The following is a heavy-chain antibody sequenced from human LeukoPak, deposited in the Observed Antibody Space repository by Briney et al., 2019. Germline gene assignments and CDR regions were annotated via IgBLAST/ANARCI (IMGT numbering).Heavy chain of an antibody. V-gene: IGHV3-23*01. CDR2: ISGSGGST. Sequence: GGSLRLSCAASGFTFSSYAMSWVRQAPGKGLEWVSAISGSGGSTYYADSVKGRFTISRDNSKNTLYLRMNSLRAEDTAVYYCAKGVMVWFAHDAFDIWGQGTMVTVSS. J-gene: IGHJ3*02. CDR3: AKGVMVWFAHDAFDI. CDR1: GFTFSSYA. D-gene: IGHD3-3*01.